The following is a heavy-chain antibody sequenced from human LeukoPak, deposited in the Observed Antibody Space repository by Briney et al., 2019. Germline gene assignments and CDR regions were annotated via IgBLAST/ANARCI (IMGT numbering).Heavy chain of an antibody. D-gene: IGHD2-15*01. CDR1: GFTFSSYG. CDR3: ARDIGLEDV. Sequence: GRSLRLSCAASGFTFSSYGMHWVRQAPGKGLEWVAVIRYDGSNKYYADSVKGRFTISRDNSKNTLYLQMNSLRAEDTAVYYCARDIGLEDVWGKGTTVTVSS. J-gene: IGHJ6*04. CDR2: IRYDGSNK. V-gene: IGHV3-33*01.